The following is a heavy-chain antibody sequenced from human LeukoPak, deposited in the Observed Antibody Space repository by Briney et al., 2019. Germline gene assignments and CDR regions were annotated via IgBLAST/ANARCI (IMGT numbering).Heavy chain of an antibody. CDR2: ISGSGGST. J-gene: IGHJ4*02. V-gene: IGHV3-23*01. Sequence: PGGSLRLSCAASGFTFSSYAMSWVRQAPGKGLEWVSAISGSGGSTYYADSVKGRFTISRDNSKNTLYLQMNSLRAEDTAVYYCAKTGHRTGYYYRPHFDYWGQGTLVTASS. CDR1: GFTFSSYA. D-gene: IGHD3-22*01. CDR3: AKTGHRTGYYYRPHFDY.